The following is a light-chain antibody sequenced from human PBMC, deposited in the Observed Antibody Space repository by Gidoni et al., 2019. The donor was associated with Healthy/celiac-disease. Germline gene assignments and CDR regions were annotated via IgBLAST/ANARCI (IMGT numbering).Light chain of an antibody. Sequence: QSALTQPASVSGSPGQSITISCPGTSSDVGSYNLVSWYQQHPGKAPKLMIYEVSKRPSGVSNRFSGSKSSNTASLTISGLQAEDEADYYCCSYAGSSGYVFGTGTKVTVL. CDR3: CSYAGSSGYV. CDR2: EVS. J-gene: IGLJ1*01. V-gene: IGLV2-23*02. CDR1: SSDVGSYNL.